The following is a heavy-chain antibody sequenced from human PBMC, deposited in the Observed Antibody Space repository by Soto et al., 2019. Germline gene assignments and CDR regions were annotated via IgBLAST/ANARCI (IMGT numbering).Heavy chain of an antibody. V-gene: IGHV1-18*01. J-gene: IGHJ6*03. CDR2: ISGYKAKT. D-gene: IGHD4-4*01. Sequence: QVQLVQSGAEVKKPGASVKVSCTASGYSFTSYGISWVRQAPGQGLEWMGWISGYKAKTKYAQKFQGRVTMTTDTSTSTAYMALRSLRSDDTAVYYCARWTTVTTTPTYYYMDVWGKGTTVTVSS. CDR1: GYSFTSYG. CDR3: ARWTTVTTTPTYYYMDV.